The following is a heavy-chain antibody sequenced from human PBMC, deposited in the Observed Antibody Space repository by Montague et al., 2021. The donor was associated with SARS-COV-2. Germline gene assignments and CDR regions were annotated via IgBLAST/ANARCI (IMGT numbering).Heavy chain of an antibody. CDR1: GGSINNSY. CDR3: AREDRWNWFDP. V-gene: IGHV4-59*12. Sequence: SETLSLTCTVSGGSINNSYWSWIRQPPGKGLEWIGYIYYRGSTNCNPSLETRVTISVDPAKNQFSLKMSSVTAADTAVYYCAREDRWNWFDPWGQGTLVIVSS. CDR2: IYYRGST. J-gene: IGHJ5*02. D-gene: IGHD5-24*01.